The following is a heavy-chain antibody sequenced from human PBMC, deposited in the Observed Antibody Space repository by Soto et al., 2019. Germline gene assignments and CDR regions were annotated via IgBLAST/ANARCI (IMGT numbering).Heavy chain of an antibody. D-gene: IGHD3-22*01. Sequence: QVQLVQPGAEVKKPGSSVKVSCKASGGTFSSYAISWVRQAPGQGLEWMGGIIPIFGTANYAQKFQGRVTITADESTSTAYMELSSLRSEDTAVYYCARGAYYYDSSGYPPGAFYGMDVWGQGTTVTVSS. CDR2: IIPIFGTA. V-gene: IGHV1-69*01. CDR1: GGTFSSYA. J-gene: IGHJ6*02. CDR3: ARGAYYYDSSGYPPGAFYGMDV.